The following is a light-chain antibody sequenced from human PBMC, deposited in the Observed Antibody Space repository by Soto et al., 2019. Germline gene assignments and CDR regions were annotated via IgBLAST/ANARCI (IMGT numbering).Light chain of an antibody. CDR2: GAS. V-gene: IGKV3-15*01. CDR1: QSVSSN. Sequence: ERVMTQSPATLSLSPGERATLSCRASQSVSSNFAWYQQKPGQAPRLLIYGASTRATGIPARFSGSGSGTEFTLTISSLQSEDFAVYYCQQYNNWPPWTFGQGTKVEIK. J-gene: IGKJ1*01. CDR3: QQYNNWPPWT.